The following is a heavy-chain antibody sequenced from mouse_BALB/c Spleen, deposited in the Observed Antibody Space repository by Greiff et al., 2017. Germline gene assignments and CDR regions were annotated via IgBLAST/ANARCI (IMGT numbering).Heavy chain of an antibody. CDR3: ARWEVRAGYYFDY. J-gene: IGHJ2*01. CDR2: ISYSGST. V-gene: IGHV3-8*02. CDR1: GDSITSGY. D-gene: IGHD2-14*01. Sequence: EVKLQESGPSLVKPSQTLSLTCSVTGDSITSGYWNWIRKFPGNKLEYMGYISYSGSTYYNPSLKSRISITRDTSKNQYYLQLNSVTTEDTATYYCARWEVRAGYYFDYWGQGTTLTVSS.